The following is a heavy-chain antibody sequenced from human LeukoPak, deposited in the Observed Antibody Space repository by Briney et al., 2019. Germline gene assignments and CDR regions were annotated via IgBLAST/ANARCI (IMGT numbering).Heavy chain of an antibody. Sequence: GGSLRLSCAASGFTFSSYSMNWVRQAPGKVLEWVSYISSSGSTIYYADSVKGRFTISRDNAKNSLYLQMNSLRAEDTAVYYCAREAYGSGSHPVDYWGQGTLVTVSS. J-gene: IGHJ4*02. CDR3: AREAYGSGSHPVDY. D-gene: IGHD3-10*01. CDR2: ISSSGSTI. V-gene: IGHV3-48*04. CDR1: GFTFSSYS.